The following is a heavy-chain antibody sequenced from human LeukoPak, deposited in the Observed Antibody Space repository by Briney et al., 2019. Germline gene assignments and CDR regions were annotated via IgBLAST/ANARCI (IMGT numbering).Heavy chain of an antibody. Sequence: PSETLSLTCTVSGGSISSYYWSWIRQPPGKGLEWIGYIYYSGSTNYNPSLKSRVTISVDTSKNQFSLKLSSVTAADTAVYYCARGLDYYDSSGYYHHCFDYWGQGTLVTVSS. V-gene: IGHV4-59*01. CDR3: ARGLDYYDSSGYYHHCFDY. CDR1: GGSISSYY. CDR2: IYYSGST. J-gene: IGHJ4*02. D-gene: IGHD3-22*01.